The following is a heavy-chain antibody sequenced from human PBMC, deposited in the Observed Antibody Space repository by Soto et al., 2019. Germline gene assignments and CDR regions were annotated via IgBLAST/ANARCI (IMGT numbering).Heavy chain of an antibody. CDR3: ASPPPYCSSTSCYTDKNWFDP. D-gene: IGHD2-2*02. Sequence: QVQLVQSGAEVKKPGSSVKVSCKASGGTFSSYTISWVRQAPGQGLEWMGRIIPILGIANYAQKFQGRVTITADKSTSTAYMELSSLRSEDTAVYYCASPPPYCSSTSCYTDKNWFDPWGQGTLVTVSP. V-gene: IGHV1-69*02. CDR1: GGTFSSYT. J-gene: IGHJ5*02. CDR2: IIPILGIA.